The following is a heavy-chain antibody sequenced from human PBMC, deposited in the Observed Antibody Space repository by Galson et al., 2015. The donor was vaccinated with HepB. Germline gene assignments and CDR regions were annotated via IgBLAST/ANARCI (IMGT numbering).Heavy chain of an antibody. CDR2: IIPILGIA. CDR3: ASASYYYDSSGYNYYYYYGMDV. V-gene: IGHV1-69*04. D-gene: IGHD3-22*01. J-gene: IGHJ6*02. CDR1: GGTFSSYA. Sequence: SVKVSCKASGGTFSSYAISWVRQAPGQGLEWMGRIIPILGIANYAQKFQGRVTITADKSTSTAYMELSSLRSEDTAVYYCASASYYYDSSGYNYYYYYGMDVWGQGTTVTVSS.